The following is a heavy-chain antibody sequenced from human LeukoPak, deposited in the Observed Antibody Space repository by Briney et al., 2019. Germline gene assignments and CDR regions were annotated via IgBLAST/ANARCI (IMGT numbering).Heavy chain of an antibody. CDR3: AKLLRYFFDP. Sequence: GGSLRLSCAASGFTFSSYAMSWVRQAPGKGLEWASAISGSGGSTYYTDSVKGRFTISRDNSKNTLYLQMNSLRAEDTAVYYCAKLLRYFFDPWGQGTLVTVSS. CDR1: GFTFSSYA. J-gene: IGHJ5*02. V-gene: IGHV3-23*01. CDR2: ISGSGGST. D-gene: IGHD3-9*01.